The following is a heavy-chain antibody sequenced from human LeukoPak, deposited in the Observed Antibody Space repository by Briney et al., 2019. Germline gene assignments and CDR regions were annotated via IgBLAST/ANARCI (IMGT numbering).Heavy chain of an antibody. Sequence: ASVKVSCKASGYTFTSYYMHWVRQAPGQGLEWMGIINPSGGTTSNAKKFQGRVTLTREMSTSTVYMELSSLRSEDTAVYYCARVGSSADTAYYYYMDVWGKGTTVTVSS. CDR3: ARVGSSADTAYYYYMDV. CDR1: GYTFTSYY. CDR2: INPSGGTT. J-gene: IGHJ6*03. V-gene: IGHV1-46*01. D-gene: IGHD2-2*01.